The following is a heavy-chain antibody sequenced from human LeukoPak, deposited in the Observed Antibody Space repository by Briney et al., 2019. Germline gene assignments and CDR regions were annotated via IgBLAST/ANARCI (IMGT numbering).Heavy chain of an antibody. V-gene: IGHV4-38-2*02. D-gene: IGHD1-26*01. Sequence: PSETLSLTCTVSGYSISSGSYWGWIRQPPGKGLEWIGSIYHSGSTYYNPSLKSRVTISVDTSKNQFSLKLSSVTAADTAVYYCARDSPRYRDFDYWGQGTLVTVSS. CDR2: IYHSGST. J-gene: IGHJ4*02. CDR1: GYSISSGSY. CDR3: ARDSPRYRDFDY.